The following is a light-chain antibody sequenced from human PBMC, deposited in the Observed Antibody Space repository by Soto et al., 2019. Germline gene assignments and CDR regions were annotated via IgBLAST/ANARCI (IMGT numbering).Light chain of an antibody. CDR1: SSDVGGYNY. CDR2: DVQ. V-gene: IGLV2-11*01. J-gene: IGLJ1*01. CDR3: CSYAGDYTFV. Sequence: QPVLTQPRSVSGSPGQSVTISCTGTSSDVGGYNYVSWYQQHPGRAPRVMIYDVQTRPSGVPDSFSGDKSGNTASLTISELQAEDEADYYCCSYAGDYTFVFGTGTKLTVL.